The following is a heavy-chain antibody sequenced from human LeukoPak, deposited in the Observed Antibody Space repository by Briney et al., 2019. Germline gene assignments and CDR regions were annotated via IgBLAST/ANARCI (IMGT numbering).Heavy chain of an antibody. D-gene: IGHD2-15*01. J-gene: IGHJ4*02. V-gene: IGHV1-2*02. CDR3: ARDSATLPGSYFDY. CDR1: GYTFSGYY. Sequence: ASVKVSCKASGYTFSGYYVHWVRQAPGQGLEWMAWINPNSGGTNYAQKFQGRVTMTRDTSISTFYMELTRLRSDDTAIYYCARDSATLPGSYFDYWGQGTLVTVSS. CDR2: INPNSGGT.